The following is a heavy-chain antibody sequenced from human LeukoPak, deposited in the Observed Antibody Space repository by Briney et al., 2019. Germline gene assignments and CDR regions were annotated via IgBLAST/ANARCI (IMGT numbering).Heavy chain of an antibody. D-gene: IGHD5-12*01. CDR1: GYTFTGYY. CDR2: INPNSGGT. Sequence: EASVKVSCKASGYTFTGYYMHWVRQAPGQGLEWMGWINPNSGGTNYAQKFQGRVTMTRDTSISTACMELSRLRSDDTAVYYCARDPPMATRAGDYWGQGTLVTVSS. V-gene: IGHV1-2*02. J-gene: IGHJ4*02. CDR3: ARDPPMATRAGDY.